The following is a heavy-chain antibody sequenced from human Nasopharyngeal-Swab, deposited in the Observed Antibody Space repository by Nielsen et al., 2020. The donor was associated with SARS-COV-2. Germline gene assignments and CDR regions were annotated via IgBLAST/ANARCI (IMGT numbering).Heavy chain of an antibody. Sequence: RQAPGKGLEWIGYIYYSGSTNYNPSLKSRVTISVDTSKNQFSLKLSSVTAADTAVYYCARAHIVVVPAHNWFDPWGQGTPVTVSS. V-gene: IGHV4-59*01. CDR3: ARAHIVVVPAHNWFDP. CDR2: IYYSGST. J-gene: IGHJ5*02. D-gene: IGHD2-2*01.